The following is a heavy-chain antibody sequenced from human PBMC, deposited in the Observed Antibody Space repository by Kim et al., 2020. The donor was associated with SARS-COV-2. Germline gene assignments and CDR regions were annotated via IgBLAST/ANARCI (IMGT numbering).Heavy chain of an antibody. V-gene: IGHV3-43*01. D-gene: IGHD2-8*01. Sequence: GGSLRLSCAASGFTLDDYTMHWVRQAPGKGLEWVSLISWDGGSTYYADSVKGRFTISRDNSKNSLYLQMNSLRTEDTALYYCAKDITSGGGRMVYASEEYYYGMDVWGQGTTVTVSS. CDR1: GFTLDDYT. CDR2: ISWDGGST. J-gene: IGHJ6*02. CDR3: AKDITSGGGRMVYASEEYYYGMDV.